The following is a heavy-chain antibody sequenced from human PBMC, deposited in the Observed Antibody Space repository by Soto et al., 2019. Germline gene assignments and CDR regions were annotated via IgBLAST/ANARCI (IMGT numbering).Heavy chain of an antibody. CDR3: AKDPGAGMVRGAPFANYYYYYGMDV. CDR1: GFTFSSYG. CDR2: ISYGGSNK. V-gene: IGHV3-30*18. J-gene: IGHJ6*02. Sequence: GGSLRLSCAASGFTFSSYGMHWVRQAPGKGLEWVAVISYGGSNKYYADSVKGRFTISRDNSKNTLYLQMNSLRAEDTAVYYCAKDPGAGMVRGAPFANYYYYYGMDVWGQGTTVTVSS. D-gene: IGHD3-10*01.